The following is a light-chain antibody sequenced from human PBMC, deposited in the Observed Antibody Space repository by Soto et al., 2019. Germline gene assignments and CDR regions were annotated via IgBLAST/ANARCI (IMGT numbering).Light chain of an antibody. CDR3: QQRSNWPPGYT. Sequence: EIVLTQSPATLSLSPGERATLSCRASQSVSSYLAWYQQKPGQAPMLLIYDASNRATGIPARFSGSGSGTDFTLTISSLEPEDFEVYYCQQRSNWPPGYTFGQGNKLELK. J-gene: IGKJ2*01. CDR2: DAS. V-gene: IGKV3-11*01. CDR1: QSVSSY.